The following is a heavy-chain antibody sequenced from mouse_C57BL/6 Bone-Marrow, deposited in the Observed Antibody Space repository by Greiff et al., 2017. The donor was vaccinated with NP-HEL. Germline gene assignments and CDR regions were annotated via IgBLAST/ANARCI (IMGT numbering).Heavy chain of an antibody. V-gene: IGHV1-64*01. Sequence: VQLQQPGAELVKPGASVKLSCKASGYTFTSYWMHWVKQRPGQGLEWIGMIHPNSGSTNYNEKFKSKATLTVDKSSSTAYMQLSSLTSEDSAVYYCARRNYYGNAMDYWGQGTSVTVSS. D-gene: IGHD1-1*01. J-gene: IGHJ4*01. CDR2: IHPNSGST. CDR1: GYTFTSYW. CDR3: ARRNYYGNAMDY.